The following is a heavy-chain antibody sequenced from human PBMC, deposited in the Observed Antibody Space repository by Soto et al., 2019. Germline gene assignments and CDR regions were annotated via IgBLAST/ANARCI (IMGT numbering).Heavy chain of an antibody. D-gene: IGHD3-10*01. V-gene: IGHV4-34*01. CDR1: GGSFSGYY. CDR2: INHSGST. Sequence: SETLSLTCAVYGGSFSGYYWSWIRQPPGKGLEWIGEINHSGSTNYNPSLKSRVTISVDTSKNQFSLKLSSVTAADTAVYYCASGPAEKKHMVRGVRRNAFDIWGQGTMVTVSS. CDR3: ASGPAEKKHMVRGVRRNAFDI. J-gene: IGHJ3*02.